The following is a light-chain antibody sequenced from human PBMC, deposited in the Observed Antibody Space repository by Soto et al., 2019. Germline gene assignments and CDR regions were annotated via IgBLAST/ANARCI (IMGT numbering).Light chain of an antibody. Sequence: EIVLTQSPATLSLSPGDRATLSCRASQLVSSYLAGSRQKPGQGPRLLIYDASNRATGIQARFSSSGSGTDFTLTISRLGPEDFAVYYCQQRSDWPLTFGGGTKVDIK. CDR3: QQRSDWPLT. CDR1: QLVSSY. CDR2: DAS. J-gene: IGKJ4*01. V-gene: IGKV3-11*01.